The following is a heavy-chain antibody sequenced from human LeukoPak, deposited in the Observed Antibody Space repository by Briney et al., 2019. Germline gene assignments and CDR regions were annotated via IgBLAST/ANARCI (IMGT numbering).Heavy chain of an antibody. CDR2: IYYSGST. D-gene: IGHD3-22*01. CDR1: GGSISSYY. V-gene: IGHV4-59*08. Sequence: SSETLSLTCTVSGGSISSYYWSWIRHPPGEGLEWIGYIYYSGSTNYNPSLKSRVTISIDTSKNQFSLNLTSVTAADTAVYYCARGMYYYEGSGDYWGQGTLVTVSS. CDR3: ARGMYYYEGSGDY. J-gene: IGHJ4*02.